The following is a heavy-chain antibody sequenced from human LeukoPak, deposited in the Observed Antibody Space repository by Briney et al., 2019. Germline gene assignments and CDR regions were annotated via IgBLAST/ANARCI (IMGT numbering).Heavy chain of an antibody. D-gene: IGHD3-10*01. J-gene: IGHJ4*02. CDR1: GGTFSSYA. CDR2: IIPIFGTA. CDR3: ARERDGSGTQRGLNY. V-gene: IGHV1-69*13. Sequence: SVKVSCKASGGTFSSYAISWVRQAPGQGLEWMGGIIPIFGTANYAQKFQGRVTITADESTSTAYMELSSLRSEDTAVYYCARERDGSGTQRGLNYWGQGTLVTVSS.